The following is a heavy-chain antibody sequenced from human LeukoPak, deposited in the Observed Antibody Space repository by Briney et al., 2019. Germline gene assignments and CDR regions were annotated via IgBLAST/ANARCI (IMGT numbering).Heavy chain of an antibody. D-gene: IGHD4-17*01. J-gene: IGHJ6*03. Sequence: SETLSLTCTVSGYSISNGYYWGWMRQPPGKWLEWIGSIYHSGRTHYNPSLKSRVIISVDTSKNQFSLKLSSVTAADTAVYYCARANDYAISSYYYYYMDVWGKGTTVTVSS. V-gene: IGHV4-38-2*02. CDR2: IYHSGRT. CDR1: GYSISNGYY. CDR3: ARANDYAISSYYYYYMDV.